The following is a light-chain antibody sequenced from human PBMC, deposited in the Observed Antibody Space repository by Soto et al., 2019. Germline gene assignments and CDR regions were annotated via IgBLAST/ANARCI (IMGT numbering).Light chain of an antibody. V-gene: IGLV8-61*01. CDR1: SGSVSSSYY. CDR2: TTS. Sequence: QTVVTQEPSFSVSPGGTVTLTCGLSSGSVSSSYYPSWSQQTPRQAPRSLIYTTSTGSSGVPDRFSGSILGNKAALIITGAQADDEAHYYCALYMGGGIWVFGGGTKPTVL. CDR3: ALYMGGGIWV. J-gene: IGLJ3*02.